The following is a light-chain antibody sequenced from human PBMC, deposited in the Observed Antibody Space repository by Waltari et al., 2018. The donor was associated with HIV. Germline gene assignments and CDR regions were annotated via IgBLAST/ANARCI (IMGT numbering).Light chain of an antibody. CDR2: KDT. CDR1: ALPKQY. V-gene: IGLV3-25*03. CDR3: LSADTSVTWV. J-gene: IGLJ3*02. Sequence: SYALTQPPSVSVSPGQTARITCSGDALPKQYAYWYQQKPGQAPVLVIYKDTERPSGIPERFSGSSSGTTVTLTISGVQAEDDADYYCLSADTSVTWVFGGGTKLTVL.